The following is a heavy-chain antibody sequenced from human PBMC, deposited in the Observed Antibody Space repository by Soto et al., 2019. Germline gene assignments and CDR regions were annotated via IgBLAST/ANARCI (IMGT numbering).Heavy chain of an antibody. CDR1: GFTFSNYW. D-gene: IGHD6-6*01. CDR2: IKQDGSHI. J-gene: IGHJ4*02. CDR3: ARIGYSSSSLDY. Sequence: GSLRLSCAASGFTFSNYWMTWVRQAPGKGLEWVANIKQDGSHIYYVDSVKGRFTISRDNAKNSVFLQMNSLRAEDTAVYYCARIGYSSSSLDYWGQGTLVTVSS. V-gene: IGHV3-7*03.